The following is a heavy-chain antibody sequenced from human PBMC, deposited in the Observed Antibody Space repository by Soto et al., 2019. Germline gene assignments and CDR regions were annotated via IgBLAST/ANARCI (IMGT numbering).Heavy chain of an antibody. Sequence: QVQLVVSGGGLVKPGGSLRISCAASGFTFSDYYISWIRQAPGKGLEWISYISSSGSIIYYADSVKGRFTISRDNAKNSLYLHMNSLRAEDTAVYYCALAGYDSNYYAVTPLSAGHFWGQGTLDTVSS. J-gene: IGHJ4*02. CDR1: GFTFSDYY. CDR2: ISSSGSII. D-gene: IGHD4-4*01. CDR3: ALAGYDSNYYAVTPLSAGHF. V-gene: IGHV3-11*01.